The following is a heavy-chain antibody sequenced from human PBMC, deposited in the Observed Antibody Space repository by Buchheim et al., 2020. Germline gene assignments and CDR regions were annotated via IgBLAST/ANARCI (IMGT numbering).Heavy chain of an antibody. Sequence: EVQLVESGGGLVQPGGSLRLSCAASGFTFSSYSMNWVRQAPGKGLEWVSYISSSSSTIYYADSVKGRFTISRDNAKNSLYLHMNSLRAEDTAVYYCAREPTVQGVIISPYWGQGTL. V-gene: IGHV3-48*01. CDR1: GFTFSSYS. D-gene: IGHD3-10*01. CDR2: ISSSSSTI. CDR3: AREPTVQGVIISPY. J-gene: IGHJ4*02.